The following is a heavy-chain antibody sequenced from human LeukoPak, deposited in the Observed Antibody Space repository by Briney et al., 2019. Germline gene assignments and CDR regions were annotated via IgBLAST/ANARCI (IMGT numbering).Heavy chain of an antibody. J-gene: IGHJ5*02. Sequence: SETLSLTCTASGGSISSYYWSWIRQPPGKGLEWIGYIYYSGSTNYNPSLKSRVTISADTSKNQFSLKLSSVTAADTAVYYCARLYGGYSGYDPDWFDPWGQGTLVTVSS. CDR1: GGSISSYY. CDR2: IYYSGST. V-gene: IGHV4-59*01. D-gene: IGHD5-12*01. CDR3: ARLYGGYSGYDPDWFDP.